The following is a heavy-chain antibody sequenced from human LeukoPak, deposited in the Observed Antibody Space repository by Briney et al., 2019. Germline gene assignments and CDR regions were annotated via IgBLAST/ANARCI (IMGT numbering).Heavy chain of an antibody. CDR2: TYYRSKWYN. V-gene: IGHV6-1*01. CDR1: GDSVSSNSAA. J-gene: IGHJ4*02. D-gene: IGHD3-10*01. CDR3: ASGYYYGSGSSPYFDY. Sequence: SQTLSLTCAISGDSVSSNSAAWNWIRQSPSRGLEWLGRTYYRSKWYNDYAVSVKSRITINPDTSKNQFSLQLNSVTPEDTAVYYCASGYYYGSGSSPYFDYWGQGTLVTVSS.